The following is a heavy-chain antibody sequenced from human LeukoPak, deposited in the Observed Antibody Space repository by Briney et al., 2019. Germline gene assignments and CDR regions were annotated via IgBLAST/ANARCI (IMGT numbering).Heavy chain of an antibody. Sequence: GGSLRLSCAASGFVVSSKYMSWVRQAPGEGLVWFSRINSDGSSTNYADSVKGRFTISRDNAKNTLYLQMNSLRVEDTAVYYCARGGSSGIWGTVYFDYWGQGSLVTVSS. CDR3: ARGGSSGIWGTVYFDY. D-gene: IGHD3-22*01. V-gene: IGHV3-74*01. CDR2: INSDGSST. CDR1: GFVVSSKY. J-gene: IGHJ4*02.